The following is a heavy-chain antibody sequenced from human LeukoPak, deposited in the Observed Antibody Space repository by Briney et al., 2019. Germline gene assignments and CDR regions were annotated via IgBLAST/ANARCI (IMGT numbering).Heavy chain of an antibody. J-gene: IGHJ3*02. CDR3: ARKGGGYSYEI. D-gene: IGHD5-18*01. CDR2: SYYGGST. Sequence: PSETLSRTCTVSGGFISRYYWSWIGQPPGKGLEWIGYSYYGGSTTCNPSLKSRVTISLDTSKNQFSLRLTSVTAADTAVYYCARKGGGYSYEIWGRGTMVTVSS. CDR1: GGFISRYY. V-gene: IGHV4-59*08.